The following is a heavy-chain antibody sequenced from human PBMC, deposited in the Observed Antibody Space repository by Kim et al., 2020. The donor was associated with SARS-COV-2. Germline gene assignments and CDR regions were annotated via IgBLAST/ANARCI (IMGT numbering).Heavy chain of an antibody. J-gene: IGHJ3*02. Sequence: GGSLRLSCAASGFTFSSYAMSWVRQAPGKGLEWVSAISGSGGSTYYADSVKGRFTISRDNSKNTLYLQMNSLRAEDTAVYYCAKARAVFGVVTDAFDIWGQGTMVTVSS. CDR3: AKARAVFGVVTDAFDI. CDR1: GFTFSSYA. V-gene: IGHV3-23*01. D-gene: IGHD3-3*01. CDR2: ISGSGGST.